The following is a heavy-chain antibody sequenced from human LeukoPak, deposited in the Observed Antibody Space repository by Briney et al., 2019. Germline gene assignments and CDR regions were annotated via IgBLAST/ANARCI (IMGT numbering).Heavy chain of an antibody. CDR3: ARDWAYGDYVSY. Sequence: HAGGSLRLSCAASGFTFSSYDMHWVRQATGKGLEWVSAIGTAGDTYYPGSVKGRFTISRENAKNSLYLQMNSLRAEDTAMYYCARDWAYGDYVSYWGQGILVTVSS. V-gene: IGHV3-13*01. CDR2: IGTAGDT. J-gene: IGHJ4*02. D-gene: IGHD4-17*01. CDR1: GFTFSSYD.